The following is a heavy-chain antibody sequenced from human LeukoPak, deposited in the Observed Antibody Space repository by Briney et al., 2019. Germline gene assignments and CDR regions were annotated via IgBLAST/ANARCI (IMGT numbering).Heavy chain of an antibody. D-gene: IGHD4-17*01. J-gene: IGHJ5*02. Sequence: GGSLRLSCAASGFTFSSYAMSWVRQAPGKGLEWVSYISSSGSTIYYADSVKGRFTISRDNAKNSLYLQVNSLRAEDTAVYYCARTSTLKRGSTVTNWFDPWGQGTLVTVSS. CDR1: GFTFSSYA. CDR2: ISSSGSTI. V-gene: IGHV3-48*04. CDR3: ARTSTLKRGSTVTNWFDP.